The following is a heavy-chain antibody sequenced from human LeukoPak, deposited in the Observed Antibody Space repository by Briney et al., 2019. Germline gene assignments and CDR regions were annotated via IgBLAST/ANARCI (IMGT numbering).Heavy chain of an antibody. D-gene: IGHD6-6*01. J-gene: IGHJ4*02. Sequence: GGSLRLSCAAPGFTFSSYSMNWVRQAPGKGLEWVSSISPTGNYIYYSDSVKGRFTISRDNAKNSLYLQMNSLRAEDTAVYYCASGPLISYNSSTYPPFDYWGQGTLVTVSS. CDR1: GFTFSSYS. CDR2: ISPTGNYI. CDR3: ASGPLISYNSSTYPPFDY. V-gene: IGHV3-21*01.